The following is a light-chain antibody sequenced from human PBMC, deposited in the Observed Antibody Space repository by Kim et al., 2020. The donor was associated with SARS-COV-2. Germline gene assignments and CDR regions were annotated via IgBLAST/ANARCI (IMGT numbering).Light chain of an antibody. Sequence: GHSVTISCTGSSSDVANYNYVSWYQQHPGQAPKLMVYGVTKRPSGVPDRFSGSKSGYTASLTISGLQAEDEADYYCCSYAGSNTWVFGGGTQLTVL. CDR3: CSYAGSNTWV. CDR2: GVT. V-gene: IGLV2-11*01. CDR1: SSDVANYNY. J-gene: IGLJ3*02.